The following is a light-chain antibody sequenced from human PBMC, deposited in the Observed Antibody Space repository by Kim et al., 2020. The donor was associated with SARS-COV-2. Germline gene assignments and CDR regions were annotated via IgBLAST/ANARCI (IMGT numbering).Light chain of an antibody. CDR2: SDT. CDR1: NIGSQY. V-gene: IGLV1-47*01. J-gene: IGLJ3*02. CDR3: AMWDDSRGGGV. Sequence: NIGSQYVYWYQQGPGPAPVMLLFSDTVRPAGVPARFSGSKSGPTASLAISGVGSGDEADYYCAMWDDSRGGGVFGRGTQLTVL.